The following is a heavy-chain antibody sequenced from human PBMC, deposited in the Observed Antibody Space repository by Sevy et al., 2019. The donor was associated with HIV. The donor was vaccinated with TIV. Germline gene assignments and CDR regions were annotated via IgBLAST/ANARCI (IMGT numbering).Heavy chain of an antibody. D-gene: IGHD6-6*01. CDR1: GGSISSGDYY. V-gene: IGHV4-30-4*01. J-gene: IGHJ6*02. CDR2: IYYSGST. Sequence: SETLSLTCTVSGGSISSGDYYWSWIRQPPGKGLEWIGYIYYSGSTYYNPSLKSRFTISVDTSKNQFSLKLSSVTAADTAVYYCARDGRWISSSYYGMDVWGQGTTVTVSS. CDR3: ARDGRWISSSYYGMDV.